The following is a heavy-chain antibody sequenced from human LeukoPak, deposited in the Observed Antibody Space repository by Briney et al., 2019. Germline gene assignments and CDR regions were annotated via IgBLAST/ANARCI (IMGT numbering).Heavy chain of an antibody. D-gene: IGHD3-16*02. J-gene: IGHJ6*03. CDR3: AKGIDNYFYMDV. Sequence: PGGSLRLSCAASGFTFSSYAMSWVRQEPGKGLEWVSGISGGGGSTYYADSVKGRFTISRDNSKNTLYLQMNSLRAEDTAVYYCAKGIDNYFYMDVWGKGTTVTVSS. V-gene: IGHV3-23*01. CDR1: GFTFSSYA. CDR2: ISGGGGST.